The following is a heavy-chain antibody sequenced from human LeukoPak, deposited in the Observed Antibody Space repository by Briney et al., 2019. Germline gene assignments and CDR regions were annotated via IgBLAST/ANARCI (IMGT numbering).Heavy chain of an antibody. D-gene: IGHD2-2*01. J-gene: IGHJ4*02. CDR2: INPNGGGT. CDR3: ARVGCSATCPLDY. CDR1: GYTFTGYY. Sequence: GASVKVSCKASGYTFTGYYIHWVRQAPGQGLEWMGWINPNGGGTNFAQKFQGRVTMTRDTSISTAYMDLSSLRSDDTAVYYCARVGCSATCPLDYWGQGTLVTVSS. V-gene: IGHV1-2*02.